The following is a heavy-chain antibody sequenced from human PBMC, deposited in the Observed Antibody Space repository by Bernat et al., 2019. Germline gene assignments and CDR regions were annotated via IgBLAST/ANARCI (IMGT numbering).Heavy chain of an antibody. CDR2: ISGSGGST. V-gene: IGHV3-23*01. J-gene: IGHJ4*02. D-gene: IGHD6-13*01. Sequence: EVQLLESGGGLVQPGGSLRLSCAASGFTFSSYAMSWVRQAPGKGLEWVSAISGSGGSTYYADSVKGRFTISSDNSKNTLYLQMNSLRAEDTAVYYCAKTRWADIAAADNDYWGQGTLVTVSS. CDR3: AKTRWADIAAADNDY. CDR1: GFTFSSYA.